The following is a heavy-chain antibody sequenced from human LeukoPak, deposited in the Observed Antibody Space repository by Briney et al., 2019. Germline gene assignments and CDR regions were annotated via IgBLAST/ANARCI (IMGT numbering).Heavy chain of an antibody. CDR3: ARGLTSGWYSPDFDY. Sequence: SETLSLTCTLSGGPINSYYWTWIRQPPGKGLEWIGYIYYSGSRNYTPSLKSRVTMSVDPSKTQFSLNLSSVTAADTAVYYCARGLTSGWYSPDFDYWGQGTLVTVSS. D-gene: IGHD6-19*01. V-gene: IGHV4-59*08. CDR2: IYYSGSR. J-gene: IGHJ4*02. CDR1: GGPINSYY.